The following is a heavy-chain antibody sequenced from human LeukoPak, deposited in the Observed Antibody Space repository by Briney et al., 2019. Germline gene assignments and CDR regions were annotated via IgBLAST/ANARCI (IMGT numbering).Heavy chain of an antibody. J-gene: IGHJ4*02. CDR2: INPNTGGF. Sequence: GASVKVSCKASGYPFTGYYIHWVRQAPGQGREGMGWINPNTGGFTFVQKIQHRQTPTSDTSIHTACLELISLRSDDSDVYFCARDSPRYIWERGLFDYWGQGSLVTVSS. CDR1: GYPFTGYY. V-gene: IGHV1-2*02. D-gene: IGHD3-9*01. CDR3: ARDSPRYIWERGLFDY.